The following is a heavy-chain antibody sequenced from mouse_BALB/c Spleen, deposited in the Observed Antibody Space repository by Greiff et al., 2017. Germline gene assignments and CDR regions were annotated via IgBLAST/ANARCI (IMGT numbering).Heavy chain of an antibody. Sequence: VKLQESGAELVRPGSSVKISCKASGYAFSSYWMNWVKQRPGQGLEWIGQIYPGDGDTNYNGKFKGKATLTADKSSSTAYMQLSSLTSEDSAVYFCAAMDYYAMDYWGQGTSVTVSS. J-gene: IGHJ4*01. CDR1: GYAFSSYW. V-gene: IGHV1-80*01. CDR2: IYPGDGDT. CDR3: AAMDYYAMDY.